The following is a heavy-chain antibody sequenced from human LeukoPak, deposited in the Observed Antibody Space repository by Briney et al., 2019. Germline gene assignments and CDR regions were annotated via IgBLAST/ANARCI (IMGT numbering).Heavy chain of an antibody. J-gene: IGHJ4*02. D-gene: IGHD4-23*01. CDR1: GGSISSSNW. V-gene: IGHV4-4*02. Sequence: SGTLSLTCAVSGGSISSSNWWSWVRQPPGKGLEWIGEVYHSGSTNYNPSLKSRVTISVDKSISTAYLQWSSLKASDTAMYYCARPDYGGNSGRDYWGQGTLVTVSS. CDR3: ARPDYGGNSGRDY. CDR2: VYHSGST.